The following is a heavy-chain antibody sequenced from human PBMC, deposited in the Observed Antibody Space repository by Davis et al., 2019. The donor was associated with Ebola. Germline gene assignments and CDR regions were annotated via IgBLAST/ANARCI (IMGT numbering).Heavy chain of an antibody. D-gene: IGHD5-24*01. J-gene: IGHJ4*02. CDR1: GYSFTSYW. CDR3: ARGGRDGYIFDY. Sequence: PGGSLRLSCKGSGYSFTSYWISWVRQMPGKGLEWMGRIDPSDSYTNYSPSFQGHVTISADKSISTAYLQWSSLKASDTAMYYCARGGRDGYIFDYWGQGTLVTVSS. CDR2: IDPSDSYT. V-gene: IGHV5-10-1*01.